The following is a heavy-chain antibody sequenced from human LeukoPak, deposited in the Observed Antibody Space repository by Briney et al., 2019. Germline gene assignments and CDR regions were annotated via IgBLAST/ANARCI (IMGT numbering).Heavy chain of an antibody. Sequence: GGSLRLSCAASGFTFSSYAMSWVRQAPGKGLEWVSYISSSGSTIYYADSVKGRFTISRDNAKNTLYLQMNSLRAEDTAVYYCAKNTLLPYYYGSGSYVYWGQGTLVTVSS. CDR3: AKNTLLPYYYGSGSYVY. D-gene: IGHD3-10*01. J-gene: IGHJ4*02. V-gene: IGHV3-48*04. CDR1: GFTFSSYA. CDR2: ISSSGSTI.